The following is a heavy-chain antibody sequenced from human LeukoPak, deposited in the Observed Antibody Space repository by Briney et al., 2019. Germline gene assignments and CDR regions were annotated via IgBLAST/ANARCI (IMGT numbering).Heavy chain of an antibody. Sequence: SETLSLTCSVSAGSISRYYWGWIRQPPGKGLEWIGYIYYSGSTNYSPSLKSRVTISVDTSKNQFSLKLNSVTAADTAVYYCARGRNLEWFDYWGQGTLVTVSS. J-gene: IGHJ5*01. CDR2: IYYSGST. CDR3: ARGRNLEWFDY. D-gene: IGHD3-3*01. CDR1: AGSISRYY. V-gene: IGHV4-59*01.